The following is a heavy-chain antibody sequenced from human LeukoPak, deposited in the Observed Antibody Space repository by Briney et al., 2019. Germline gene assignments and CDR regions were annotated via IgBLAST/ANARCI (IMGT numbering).Heavy chain of an antibody. J-gene: IGHJ4*02. CDR1: GYTFTGYY. Sequence: ASVKVSCKASGYTFTGYYMHWVRQAPGQGLEWMGRIIPIFCTANYAQKFQGRVTITTDESTSTAYMELSSLRSEDTAVYYCARVIFRAYCGGDCYPLWGQGTLVTVSS. CDR3: ARVIFRAYCGGDCYPL. V-gene: IGHV1-69*05. D-gene: IGHD2-21*02. CDR2: IIPIFCTA.